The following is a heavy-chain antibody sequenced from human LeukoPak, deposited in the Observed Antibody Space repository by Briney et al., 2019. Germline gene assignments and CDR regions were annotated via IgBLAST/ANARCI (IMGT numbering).Heavy chain of an antibody. J-gene: IGHJ4*02. CDR3: ARLGTAEGTLEDY. D-gene: IGHD6-13*01. V-gene: IGHV3-7*01. CDR1: GFTFSNYW. Sequence: PGGSLRLSCAASGFTFSNYWMSWVRQPPGKGVEGVANIKHDGREKYCVDSVEGGFTISRDNDKNSLHLQMNSLRAEDTAVYYCARLGTAEGTLEDYWGQGTLVTVSS. CDR2: IKHDGREK.